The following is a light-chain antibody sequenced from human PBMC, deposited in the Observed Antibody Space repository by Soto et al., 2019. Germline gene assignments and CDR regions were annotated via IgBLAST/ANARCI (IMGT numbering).Light chain of an antibody. V-gene: IGKV1-39*01. CDR2: AAS. CDR1: QSISSY. J-gene: IGKJ5*01. Sequence: DIQMTQSPSSLSASVGDRVTITCRASQSISSYLNWYQQKPGKAPKLLIYAASNLQSGVPSRFSGSGSGTDFTLTISSLQPEDFATYYCQQFNNYLITFGQGTRLEIK. CDR3: QQFNNYLIT.